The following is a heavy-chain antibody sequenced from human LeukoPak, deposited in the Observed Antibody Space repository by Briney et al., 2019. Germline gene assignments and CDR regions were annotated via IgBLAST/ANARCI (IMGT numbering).Heavy chain of an antibody. D-gene: IGHD3-10*01. CDR3: AREIMVRGVTPYNWFDP. CDR1: GGSISSYY. V-gene: IGHV4-59*01. Sequence: SETLSLTCTVSGGSISSYYWSWIRQPPGKGLEWIGYIYYSGSTNYNPSLKSRVTISVDTSKNQFSLKLSSVTAADTAVYYCAREIMVRGVTPYNWFDPWGQGTLVTVSS. J-gene: IGHJ5*02. CDR2: IYYSGST.